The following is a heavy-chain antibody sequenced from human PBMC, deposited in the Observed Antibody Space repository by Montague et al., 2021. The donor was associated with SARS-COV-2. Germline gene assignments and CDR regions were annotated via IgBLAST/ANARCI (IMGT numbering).Heavy chain of an antibody. D-gene: IGHD3-9*01. V-gene: IGHV4-61*02. Sequence: TLSLTCTVSGGSISSGSYYWNWIRQPAGKGLEWIGRIYTSGSTNYNPSLKSRVTISVDTSKNQFSLKLSSVTAADTAVYYCARESLHLTGYYNDYFDYWGRGPLVPFSS. CDR1: GGSISSGSYY. J-gene: IGHJ4*02. CDR2: IYTSGST. CDR3: ARESLHLTGYYNDYFDY.